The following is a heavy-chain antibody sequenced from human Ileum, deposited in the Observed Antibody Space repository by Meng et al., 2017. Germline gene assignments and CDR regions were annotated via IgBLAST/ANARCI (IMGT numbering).Heavy chain of an antibody. V-gene: IGHV1-18*01. CDR2: IDPGNGNR. D-gene: IGHD6-19*01. CDR3: ARDRQWVFDY. CDR1: GYTFTTFG. Sequence: QVYLVQSGAEVKKPGASVQVSCKPSGYTFTTFGISWVRQAPGQGLEWMGWIDPGNGNRNFAQKFQDRITLTTDTTTTTAYMELRSLRSDDTAIFYCARDRQWVFDYWGQGTLVTVSS. J-gene: IGHJ4*02.